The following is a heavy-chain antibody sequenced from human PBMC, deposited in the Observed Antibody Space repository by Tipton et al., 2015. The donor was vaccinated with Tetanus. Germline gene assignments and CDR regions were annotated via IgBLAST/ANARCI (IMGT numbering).Heavy chain of an antibody. D-gene: IGHD2-21*01. Sequence: QLVQSGAEAKKPGASVKVSCKASGYTFTGYYIYWVRQAPGQGLEWMGWIDPNSGGTVYAQKFQGRVTMTRDTSISTAYMELRSLRSDDTAVYYCARDGGDYIFYGMDVWGPGTTVTVS. J-gene: IGHJ6*02. CDR1: GYTFTGYY. CDR3: ARDGGDYIFYGMDV. CDR2: IDPNSGGT. V-gene: IGHV1-2*02.